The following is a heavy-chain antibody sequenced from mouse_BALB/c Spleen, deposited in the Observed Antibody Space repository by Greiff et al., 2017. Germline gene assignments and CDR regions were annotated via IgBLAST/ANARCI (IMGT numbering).Heavy chain of an antibody. CDR3: TRERGNWYFDV. V-gene: IGHV1S81*02. Sequence: QVQLQQPGAELVKPGASVKLSCKASGYTFTSYWMHWVKQRPGQGLEWIGEINPSNGRTNYNEKFKSKATLTVDKSSSTAYMQLSSLTSEDSAVYYCTRERGNWYFDVWGAGTTVTVSS. CDR1: GYTFTSYW. J-gene: IGHJ1*01. CDR2: INPSNGRT.